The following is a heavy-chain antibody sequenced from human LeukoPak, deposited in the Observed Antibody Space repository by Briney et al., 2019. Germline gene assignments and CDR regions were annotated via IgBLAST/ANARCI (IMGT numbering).Heavy chain of an antibody. J-gene: IGHJ3*02. CDR2: INHSGST. CDR1: GGSFSGYY. D-gene: IGHD3-16*01. V-gene: IGHV4-34*01. CDR3: ARDGSYGAFDI. Sequence: SETLSLTCVVYGGSFSGYYWSWIRQPPGKGLEWIGEINHSGSTNYNPSLKSRVTISVDTSKNQFSLKLSSVTAADTAVYYCARDGSYGAFDIWGQGTMVTVSS.